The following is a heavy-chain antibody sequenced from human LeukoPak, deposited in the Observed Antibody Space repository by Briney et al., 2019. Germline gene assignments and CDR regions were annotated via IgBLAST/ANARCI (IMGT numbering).Heavy chain of an antibody. V-gene: IGHV1-24*01. CDR3: ATDRVRYCSGGSCYSRSSALDY. CDR1: GYTLTELS. J-gene: IGHJ4*02. D-gene: IGHD2-15*01. CDR2: IYPEHGET. Sequence: ASVTVSFKVSGYTLTELSMHWVRQAPGKGGDWMGGIYPEHGETILPRQLQGRVTMTEDTYIDTVYMELSSLRSEDTGVYYCATDRVRYCSGGSCYSRSSALDYWAQGTLVTVSS.